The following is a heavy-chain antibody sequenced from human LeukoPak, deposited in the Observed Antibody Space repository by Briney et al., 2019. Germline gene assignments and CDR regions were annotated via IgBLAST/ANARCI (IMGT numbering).Heavy chain of an antibody. CDR3: ARFIAAPPVGYFDY. D-gene: IGHD6-6*01. CDR2: IYYSGST. J-gene: IGHJ4*02. CDR1: GGSISSSSYY. Sequence: PSETLSLTCTVSGGSISSSSYYWGWIRQPPGKGLEWIGSIYYSGSTYYNPSLKSRVTISVDTSKNQFSLKLSSVTAADTAVYYCARFIAAPPVGYFDYWGQGTLVTVSS. V-gene: IGHV4-39*07.